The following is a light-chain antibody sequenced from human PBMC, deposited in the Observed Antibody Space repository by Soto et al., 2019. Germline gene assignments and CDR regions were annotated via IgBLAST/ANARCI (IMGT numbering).Light chain of an antibody. CDR1: SSDVSGYNY. V-gene: IGLV2-14*01. J-gene: IGLJ2*01. CDR2: DVS. Sequence: QSVLTQPASVSGSPGQSITISCTGTSSDVSGYNYVSWYQQHPGKAPKLMIYDVSNRPSGVSNRFSGSKSVNTASLTISGLQAEDEADYYCSSYTSSSTSVVFGGGTKLTVL. CDR3: SSYTSSSTSVV.